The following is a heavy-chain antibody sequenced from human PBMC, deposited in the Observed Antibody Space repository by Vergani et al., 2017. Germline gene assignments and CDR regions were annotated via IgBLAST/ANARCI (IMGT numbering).Heavy chain of an antibody. CDR2: INPSGGST. V-gene: IGHV1-46*01. CDR1: GYTFTSYY. D-gene: IGHD6-13*01. J-gene: IGHJ4*02. Sequence: QVQLVQSGAEVKKPGASVKVSCKASGYTFTSYYMHWVRQAPGQGLEWMGIINPSGGSTSYAQKFQGRVTMTRDTSTSTVYMELSSLRSEDTAVYYCAKDLKGQQLYYWGQGTLVTVSS. CDR3: AKDLKGQQLYY.